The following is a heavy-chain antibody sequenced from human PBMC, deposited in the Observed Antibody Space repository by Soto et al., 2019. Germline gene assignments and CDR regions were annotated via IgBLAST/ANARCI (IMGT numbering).Heavy chain of an antibody. CDR2: IIPIFDTA. Sequence: QVQLVQSGAEVKKPGSSVKVSCKASGGTFSNYAISWVRQAPGQGLEWMGGIIPIFDTANYAQKFQGRVTIIADKYTYTVYLQLSSLRSEDTAVYYCARGAPDSSNWRYGLQTFDSWGQGSLVNVSS. D-gene: IGHD4-4*01. V-gene: IGHV1-69*06. J-gene: IGHJ5*01. CDR1: GGTFSNYA. CDR3: ARGAPDSSNWRYGLQTFDS.